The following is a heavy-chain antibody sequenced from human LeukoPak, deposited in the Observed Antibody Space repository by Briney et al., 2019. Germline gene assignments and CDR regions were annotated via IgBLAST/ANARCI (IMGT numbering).Heavy chain of an antibody. CDR1: GFTFSDYY. CDR2: ISSSGSTI. D-gene: IGHD3-22*01. V-gene: IGHV3-11*01. CDR3: ARGRRVYDSRRDYFDY. J-gene: IGHJ4*02. Sequence: GGSLRLSCAASGFTFSDYYMSWIRQAPGKGLEWVSYISSSGSTIYYADSVKGRFTISRDNAKNSLYLQMNSLRAEDTAVYYCARGRRVYDSRRDYFDYWGQGTLVTVSS.